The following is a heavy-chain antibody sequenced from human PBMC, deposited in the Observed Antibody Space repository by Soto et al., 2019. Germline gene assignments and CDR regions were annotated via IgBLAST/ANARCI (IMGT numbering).Heavy chain of an antibody. CDR2: IIPIFGTA. Sequence: SVKVSCKASGGTFSSYAISWVRQAPGQGLEWMGGIIPIFGTANYAQKFQGRVTITADESTSTAYMELSSLRSEDTAVYYCARFLLRPGIAAAGTAWFDFDYWGQGTLVTVSS. J-gene: IGHJ4*02. V-gene: IGHV1-69*13. D-gene: IGHD6-13*01. CDR3: ARFLLRPGIAAAGTAWFDFDY. CDR1: GGTFSSYA.